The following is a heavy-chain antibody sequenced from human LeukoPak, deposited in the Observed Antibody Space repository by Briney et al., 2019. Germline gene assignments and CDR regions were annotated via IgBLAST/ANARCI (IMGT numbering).Heavy chain of an antibody. CDR2: ISSSSSYI. D-gene: IGHD1-26*01. V-gene: IGHV3-21*01. J-gene: IGHJ6*03. CDR3: ARMWELLENYYYYYYMDV. Sequence: GGSLRLSCAASGFTFSSYSMNSVRQAPGNGLDSVSSISSSSSYIYYADSVKGRFTISRDNAENSLYLQMNSLRAEDTAVYYCARMWELLENYYYYYYMDVWGKGTTVTVSS. CDR1: GFTFSSYS.